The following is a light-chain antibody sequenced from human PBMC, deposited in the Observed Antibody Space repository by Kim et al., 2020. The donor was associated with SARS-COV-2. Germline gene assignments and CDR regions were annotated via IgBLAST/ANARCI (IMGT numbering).Light chain of an antibody. V-gene: IGKV1-5*01. CDR3: HQYNTYPET. CDR1: QSISSW. CDR2: DAS. J-gene: IGKJ1*01. Sequence: DIQMTQSPSTLSASVGDRVTITCRASQSISSWLAWYQQKPGKAPKVLISDASRLQSGFPSRFSGGGSGTEFTLTISSLQPDDFATYYCHQYNTYPETFCQGTKVDIK.